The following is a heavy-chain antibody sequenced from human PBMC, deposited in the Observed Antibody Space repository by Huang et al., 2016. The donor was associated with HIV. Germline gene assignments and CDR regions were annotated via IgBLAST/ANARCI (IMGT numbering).Heavy chain of an antibody. CDR3: ASDYYGSGSYYTRGAFDI. CDR2: INHSGST. J-gene: IGHJ3*02. D-gene: IGHD3-10*01. V-gene: IGHV4-34*01. CDR1: GGSFSGYY. Sequence: QVQLQQWGAGLLKPSETLSLTCAVYGGSFSGYYWSWIRQPPGKGLEWIGEINHSGSTNYNPPLKSRVTISVDTSKNQFSLKLSSVTAADTAVYYCASDYYGSGSYYTRGAFDIWGQGTMVTVSS.